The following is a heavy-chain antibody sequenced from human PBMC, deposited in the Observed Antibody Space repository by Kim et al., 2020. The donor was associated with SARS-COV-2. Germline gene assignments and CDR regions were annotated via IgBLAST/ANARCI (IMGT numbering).Heavy chain of an antibody. CDR1: GYTFTSYA. Sequence: ASVKVSCKASGYTFTSYAFHWVRQAPGQSLECMGWIDADNGNTKYSQKFQGRVTITRDTSARTAYMELSSLRSEDTAMYYCARNEDYWGQGTLVTVSS. J-gene: IGHJ4*02. CDR2: IDADNGNT. CDR3: ARNEDY. V-gene: IGHV1-3*01.